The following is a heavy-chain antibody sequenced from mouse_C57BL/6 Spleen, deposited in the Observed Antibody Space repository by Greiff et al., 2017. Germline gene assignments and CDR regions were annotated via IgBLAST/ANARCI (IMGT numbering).Heavy chain of an antibody. CDR2: ISYDGSN. J-gene: IGHJ2*01. V-gene: IGHV3-6*01. CDR1: GYSITSGYY. Sequence: ESGPGLVKPSQSLSLTCSVTGYSITSGYYWNWIRQFPGNKLEWMGYISYDGSNNYNPSLKNRISITRDTSKNQFFLKLNSVTTEDTATYYCARELLRSPYYFDYWGQGTTLTVSS. D-gene: IGHD1-1*01. CDR3: ARELLRSPYYFDY.